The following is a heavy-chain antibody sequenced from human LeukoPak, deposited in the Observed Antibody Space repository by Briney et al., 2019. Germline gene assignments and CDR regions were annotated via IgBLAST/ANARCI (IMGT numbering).Heavy chain of an antibody. D-gene: IGHD1-26*01. J-gene: IGHJ5*02. CDR3: ARDGKWELQQPNWFDP. CDR2: INPTTDGR. Sequence: ASVKVSCKASGGTFSSYAISWVRQAPGQGLEWMGCINPTTDGRNYAQKFQGRVTMTRDTFINTAYMELNSLTSDDTAVYYCARDGKWELQQPNWFDPWGQGTLVIVSS. CDR1: GGTFSSYA. V-gene: IGHV1-2*02.